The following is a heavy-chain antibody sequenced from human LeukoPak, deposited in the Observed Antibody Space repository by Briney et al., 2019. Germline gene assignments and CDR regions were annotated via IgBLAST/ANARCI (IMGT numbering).Heavy chain of an antibody. CDR3: ARADRITMIVVVRGGDYYFDY. CDR2: INPSGGST. J-gene: IGHJ4*02. V-gene: IGHV1-46*01. Sequence: ASVKVSCKASGYTFTSYYMHWVRQASGQGLEWMGIINPSGGSTSYAQKFQGRVTMTRDTSTSTVYMELSSLRSEDTAVYYCARADRITMIVVVRGGDYYFDYWGQGTLVTVSS. CDR1: GYTFTSYY. D-gene: IGHD3-22*01.